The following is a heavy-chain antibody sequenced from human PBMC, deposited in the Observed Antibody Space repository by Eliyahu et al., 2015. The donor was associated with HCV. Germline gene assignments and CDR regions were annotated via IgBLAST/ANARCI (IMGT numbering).Heavy chain of an antibody. Sequence: QVQLVESGGGVVQPGGSLRLSCAASGLTFXXXGMHWVRQAPGKGLEWVAFIRYDGSNQYYADSVKGRFTISRDNSKNTLYLQMNSLRAEDTAVYYCAKDQYFTLTTTVHDAFDIWGQGTMVTVSS. V-gene: IGHV3-30*02. J-gene: IGHJ3*02. CDR1: GLTFXXXG. D-gene: IGHD4-11*01. CDR2: IRYDGSNQ. CDR3: AKDQYFTLTTTVHDAFDI.